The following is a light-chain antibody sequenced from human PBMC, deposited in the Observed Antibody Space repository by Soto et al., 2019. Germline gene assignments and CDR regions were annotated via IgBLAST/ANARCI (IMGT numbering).Light chain of an antibody. CDR1: SSDVGTYNL. J-gene: IGLJ2*01. Sequence: QSALTQPASVSGSPGQSITISCTGSSSDVGTYNLASWYQQHPGKAPKLIISEGSKRPSGVSTRFSGSKSGNTASLTISGLQPEDEADYYCCSYAGSSTYVVFGGGTKLTVL. V-gene: IGLV2-23*01. CDR3: CSYAGSSTYVV. CDR2: EGS.